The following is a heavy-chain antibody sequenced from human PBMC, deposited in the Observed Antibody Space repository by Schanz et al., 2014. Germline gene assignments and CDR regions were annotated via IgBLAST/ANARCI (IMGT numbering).Heavy chain of an antibody. CDR1: GYTFRSYG. CDR3: ASDFWSGYSHYYYGLDV. V-gene: IGHV1-18*01. CDR2: ISGYDANT. J-gene: IGHJ6*02. Sequence: QVHLVQSGAEVKKPGASVKVSCRASGYTFRSYGINWVRQAPGQGLEWMGWISGYDANTNYAQKFQGRVTMTTDTSASTAYMELSRLRSDDSAVYYCASDFWSGYSHYYYGLDVWGQGTTVTVSS. D-gene: IGHD3-3*01.